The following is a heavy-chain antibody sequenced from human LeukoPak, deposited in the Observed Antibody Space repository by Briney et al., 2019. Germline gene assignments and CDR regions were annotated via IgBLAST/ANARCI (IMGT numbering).Heavy chain of an antibody. CDR3: ASLYGDYVSSDY. Sequence: ASVKVSCKASGYTFTDYYMHWVRQAPGQGVEWMGWIDPNGGGTEYAQKFQGRVTMTRDTSISTAYMELSRLRSDDTAVYYCASLYGDYVSSDYWGQGTLVSVSS. D-gene: IGHD4-17*01. CDR2: IDPNGGGT. CDR1: GYTFTDYY. J-gene: IGHJ4*02. V-gene: IGHV1-2*02.